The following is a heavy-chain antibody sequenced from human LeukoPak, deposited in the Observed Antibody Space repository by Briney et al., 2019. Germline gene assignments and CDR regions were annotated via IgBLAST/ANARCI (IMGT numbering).Heavy chain of an antibody. J-gene: IGHJ4*02. CDR3: ARRPGWGTYDY. D-gene: IGHD3-16*01. CDR1: GYSFASYW. CDR2: IDPGDSAT. Sequence: GESLKISCKGSGYSFASYWIIWVRQMPGKGLEWMGIIDPGDSATRYSPSFQGQVTISADKSISTAYLQWSSLKASDTAMYYCARRPGWGTYDYWGQGTLVTVSS. V-gene: IGHV5-51*01.